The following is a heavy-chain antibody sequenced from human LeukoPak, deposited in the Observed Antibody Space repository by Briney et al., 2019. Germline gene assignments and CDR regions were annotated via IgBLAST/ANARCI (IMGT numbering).Heavy chain of an antibody. V-gene: IGHV1-18*01. J-gene: IGHJ3*02. CDR3: ARDSHMVRGVITLRDAFDI. Sequence: ASVKVSCKASGYTFTSYGISWVRQAPGQGLEWMGWISAYNGNTSYAQKFQGRVTITADESTSTAYMELSSLRSEDTAVYYCARDSHMVRGVITLRDAFDIWGQGTMVTVSS. CDR1: GYTFTSYG. CDR2: ISAYNGNT. D-gene: IGHD3-10*01.